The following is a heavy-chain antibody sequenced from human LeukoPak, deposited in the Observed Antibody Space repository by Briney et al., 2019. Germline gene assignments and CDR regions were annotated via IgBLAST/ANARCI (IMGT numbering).Heavy chain of an antibody. CDR3: ARDLPLAAADQMDGMDV. V-gene: IGHV1-46*01. CDR2: INPSGGST. CDR1: GYTFTGYY. J-gene: IGHJ6*02. D-gene: IGHD6-13*01. Sequence: ASVKVSCKASGYTFTGYYMHWVRQAPGQGLEWMGIINPSGGSTSYAQKFQGRVTMTRDTSTSTVYMELSSLRSEDTAVYYCARDLPLAAADQMDGMDVWGQGTTVTVSS.